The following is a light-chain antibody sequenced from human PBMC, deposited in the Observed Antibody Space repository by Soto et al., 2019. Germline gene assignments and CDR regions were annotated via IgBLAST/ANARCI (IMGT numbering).Light chain of an antibody. Sequence: ALTQPPSASGSPGQSVTISCTGTSSDVGAYNYVSWYQQHPGKAPKLMIYDVTKRPSGVPDRYSGSKSGNTASLTVSGLQAEDEADYYCISYAGSSIWVFGGGTKLTVL. V-gene: IGLV2-8*01. J-gene: IGLJ3*02. CDR2: DVT. CDR3: ISYAGSSIWV. CDR1: SSDVGAYNY.